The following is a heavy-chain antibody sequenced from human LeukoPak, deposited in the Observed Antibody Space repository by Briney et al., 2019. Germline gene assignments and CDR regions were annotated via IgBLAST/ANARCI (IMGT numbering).Heavy chain of an antibody. CDR3: AGGVGTSSSPYYYYYYMDV. CDR1: GYTFTSYD. J-gene: IGHJ6*03. Sequence: ASVKVSCKASGYTFTSYDINWVRQATGQGLEWMGWMNPNSGNTGYAQKFQGRVTMTRNTSISTAYMELSSLRSEDTAVYYCAGGVGTSSSPYYYYYYMDVWGKGTTVTVSS. D-gene: IGHD6-6*01. CDR2: MNPNSGNT. V-gene: IGHV1-8*01.